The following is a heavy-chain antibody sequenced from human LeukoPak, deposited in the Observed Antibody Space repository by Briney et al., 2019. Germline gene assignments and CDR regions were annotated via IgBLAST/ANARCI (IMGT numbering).Heavy chain of an antibody. V-gene: IGHV4-4*07. CDR1: GGSISSYY. CDR3: AESQAISAFGGVTGLDCFEN. D-gene: IGHD3-3*01. J-gene: IGHJ3*02. Sequence: PSQTLSLTCTVSGGSISSYYWSWIRQPAGKGLEWIGRIYTSGSTNYNPSLKSRVTMSGDTTKNQFFLKLRSVTAADTAVYYCAESQAISAFGGVTGLDCFENWGQGKMVTGSS. CDR2: IYTSGST.